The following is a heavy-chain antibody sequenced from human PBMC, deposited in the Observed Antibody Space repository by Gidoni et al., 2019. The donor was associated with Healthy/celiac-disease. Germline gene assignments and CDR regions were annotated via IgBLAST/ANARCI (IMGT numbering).Heavy chain of an antibody. CDR1: GFIVSSNY. Sequence: EVQLVETGGGLIQPGGSLRLSCAASGFIVSSNYMTWVRQAPGKGLQWVSVIFSGGSTYYADSVKGRFIISRDNSKNTLYLQMNSLRAEDTAIYYCGGWLQSSAFDIWGQGTMVTVSS. D-gene: IGHD6-19*01. CDR3: GGWLQSSAFDI. CDR2: IFSGGST. V-gene: IGHV3-53*02. J-gene: IGHJ3*02.